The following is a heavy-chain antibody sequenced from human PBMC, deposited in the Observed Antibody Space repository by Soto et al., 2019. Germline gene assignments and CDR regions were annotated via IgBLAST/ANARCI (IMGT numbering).Heavy chain of an antibody. J-gene: IGHJ5*02. CDR2: IYYSGST. CDR3: ARHLLAASPQWELLHWFDL. Sequence: QLQLQESGPGLVKPSETLSLTCTVSGGSISSSSYYWGWIRQPPGKGLEWIGSIYYSGSTYYNPSLKSRVTISVDTSKNQFSLKLSSVTAADTAVYYCARHLLAASPQWELLHWFDLWGQGTLVTVSS. V-gene: IGHV4-39*01. D-gene: IGHD1-26*01. CDR1: GGSISSSSYY.